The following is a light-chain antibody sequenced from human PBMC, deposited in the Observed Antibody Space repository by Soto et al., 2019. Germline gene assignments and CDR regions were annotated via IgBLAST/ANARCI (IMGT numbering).Light chain of an antibody. V-gene: IGKV3-11*01. J-gene: IGKJ5*01. CDR3: QQRSYWPIT. Sequence: EIVLTQSPATLSLSPGERATLSCRASRRVSNYLAWYQHKPGQAPRLLIYHASSRATGTPARFSGSGSGTDFTLTISSLEPDDFAVYYCQQRSYWPITFGQGTRLEIK. CDR1: RRVSNY. CDR2: HAS.